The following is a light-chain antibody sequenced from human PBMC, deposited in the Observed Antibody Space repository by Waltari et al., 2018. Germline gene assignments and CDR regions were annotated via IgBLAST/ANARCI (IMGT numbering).Light chain of an antibody. CDR2: DAS. J-gene: IGKJ4*01. Sequence: EILLTQSPVTLSVSPGERATLPCKASQSAPSYLAWYQQKPGQPPRLLTYDASNRASGIPARFSGSGSGTDFTLTISNVEPEDFAVYYCQQRHDWPLNFGGGTKLEIK. CDR3: QQRHDWPLN. V-gene: IGKV3-11*01. CDR1: QSAPSY.